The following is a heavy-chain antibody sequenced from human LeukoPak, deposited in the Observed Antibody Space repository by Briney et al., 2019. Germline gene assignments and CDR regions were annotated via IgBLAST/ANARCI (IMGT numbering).Heavy chain of an antibody. CDR3: ARGMVVTRHFGY. CDR1: GGSFSGYY. D-gene: IGHD4-23*01. CDR2: INHSGST. V-gene: IGHV4-34*01. J-gene: IGHJ4*02. Sequence: EPSETLSLTCAVYGGSFSGYYWSWIRQPPGKGLEWIGEINHSGSTNYNPSLKSRVTISVDTSKNQFSLKLSSVTAADTAVYYCARGMVVTRHFGYWGQGTLVTVSS.